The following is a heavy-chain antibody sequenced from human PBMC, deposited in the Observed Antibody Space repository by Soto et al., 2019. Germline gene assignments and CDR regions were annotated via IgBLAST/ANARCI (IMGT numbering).Heavy chain of an antibody. CDR1: GFTVSSNY. CDR3: ARESGIAADY. CDR2: IYSGGST. D-gene: IGHD6-13*01. J-gene: IGHJ4*02. Sequence: EVQLVESGGGLVQPGGSLRLSCAASGFTVSSNYMSWVRQAPGKGLEWVSVIYSGGSTNYADSVKGRFTISRDNSKNTLYLQMTSLTAEDTAVYYCARESGIAADYWGQGTLVTVSS. V-gene: IGHV3-66*01.